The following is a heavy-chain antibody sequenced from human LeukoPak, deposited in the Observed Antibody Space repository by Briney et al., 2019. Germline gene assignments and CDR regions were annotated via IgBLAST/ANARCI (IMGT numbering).Heavy chain of an antibody. V-gene: IGHV1-2*02. Sequence: ASVKVSCKASGYTFTGYYMHWVRQAPGQGLEWMGWINPNSGGTNYAQKFQGRVTMTWDTSISTAYMELSRLRSDDTAVYYCARGLSDCSSTSCYFYWGQGTLVTVSS. CDR1: GYTFTGYY. D-gene: IGHD2-2*01. CDR2: INPNSGGT. J-gene: IGHJ4*02. CDR3: ARGLSDCSSTSCYFY.